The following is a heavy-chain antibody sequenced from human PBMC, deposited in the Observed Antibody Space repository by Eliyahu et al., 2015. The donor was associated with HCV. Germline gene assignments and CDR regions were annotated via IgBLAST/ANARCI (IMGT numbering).Heavy chain of an antibody. Sequence: EVQLVESGGGLVQPGGSLRLSCSASGFTFSSYAMHWVRQAPGKGLEYVSAISSNGGSTYYADSVKGRFTISRDNSKNTLYLQMSSLRAEDTAVYYCVKDHRGVSSGWYYFDYWGQGTLVTVSS. D-gene: IGHD6-19*01. CDR2: ISSNGGST. V-gene: IGHV3-64D*06. CDR3: VKDHRGVSSGWYYFDY. J-gene: IGHJ4*02. CDR1: GFTFSSYA.